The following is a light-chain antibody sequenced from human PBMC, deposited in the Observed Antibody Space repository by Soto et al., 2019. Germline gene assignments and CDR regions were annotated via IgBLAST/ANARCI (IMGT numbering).Light chain of an antibody. CDR2: GAS. Sequence: DIEMTQSPSSLSASVGDRVTITCRASQSISNFLSWYRKSPGRAPELLIYGASTLQSGVPSRFSGSGSGTEFTLTISSLQSEDFAVYYCQQYNNWPLYTFGQGTKLEIK. V-gene: IGKV1-39*01. CDR3: QQYNNWPLYT. CDR1: QSISNF. J-gene: IGKJ2*01.